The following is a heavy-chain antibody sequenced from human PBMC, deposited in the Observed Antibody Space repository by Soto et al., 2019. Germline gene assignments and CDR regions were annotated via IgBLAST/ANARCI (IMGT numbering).Heavy chain of an antibody. CDR3: ATAYCSSTSCSKAWFDP. J-gene: IGHJ5*02. Sequence: GASVTVSCKASGGTFSSYAISWVRQAPGQGLEWMGGIIPIFGTANYAQKFQGRVTITEDTSTDTAYMELSSLRSEDTAVYYCATAYCSSTSCSKAWFDPWGQGTLVTVSS. V-gene: IGHV1-69*06. D-gene: IGHD2-2*01. CDR2: IIPIFGTA. CDR1: GGTFSSYA.